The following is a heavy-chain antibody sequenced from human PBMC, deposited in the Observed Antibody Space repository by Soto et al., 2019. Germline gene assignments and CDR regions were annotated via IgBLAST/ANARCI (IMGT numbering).Heavy chain of an antibody. D-gene: IGHD1-20*01. CDR1: GGSISSYY. Sequence: SETLSLTCTVSGGSISSYYWSWIRQPPGKGLEWIGYIYYSGSTNYNPSLKSRVTISVDTSKNQFSPKLSSVTAADTAVYYCARDHGQKHYKAPRGYYYGMDVWGQGTTVTVSS. CDR2: IYYSGST. CDR3: ARDHGQKHYKAPRGYYYGMDV. J-gene: IGHJ6*02. V-gene: IGHV4-59*01.